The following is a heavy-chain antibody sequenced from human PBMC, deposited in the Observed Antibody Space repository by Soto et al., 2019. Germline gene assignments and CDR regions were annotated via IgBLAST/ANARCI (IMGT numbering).Heavy chain of an antibody. CDR2: ISGSGGST. CDR3: AKLGGWGGYYASYGYYFDY. V-gene: IGHV3-23*01. D-gene: IGHD3-10*01. J-gene: IGHJ4*02. CDR1: GFTFSSYA. Sequence: GGSLRLSCAASGFTFSSYAMSWVRQAPGKGLEWVSAISGSGGSTYYADSVKGRFTISRDNSKNTLYLQMNSLGAEDTAVYYCAKLGGWGGYYASYGYYFDYWGQGTLVTVSS.